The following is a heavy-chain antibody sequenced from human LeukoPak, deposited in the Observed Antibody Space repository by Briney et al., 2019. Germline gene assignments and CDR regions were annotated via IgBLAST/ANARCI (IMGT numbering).Heavy chain of an antibody. CDR1: GFTFSGYW. Sequence: GGSLRLSCAASGFTFSGYWMSWVRQAPGKGLEWVANIKQDGSEKYYVDSVKGRFTISRDNAKNSLYLQMNSLRAEDTAVYYCARDGGIVGQFDPWGQGTLVTVSS. D-gene: IGHD1-26*01. CDR3: ARDGGIVGQFDP. CDR2: IKQDGSEK. V-gene: IGHV3-7*01. J-gene: IGHJ5*02.